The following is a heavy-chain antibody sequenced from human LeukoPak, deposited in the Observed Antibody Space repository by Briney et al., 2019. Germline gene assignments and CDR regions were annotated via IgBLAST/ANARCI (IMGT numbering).Heavy chain of an antibody. J-gene: IGHJ6*03. CDR3: ARGGLLGFVEADYYYYMDV. CDR2: MNPNSGNT. CDR1: GYTCTSYD. Sequence: ASVKLSCKASGYTCTSYDINWLRQSTGQRLERMGWMNPNSGNTGYAQKFQGRVTMTRNTSISTAYMELSSLRSEDTAVYYCARGGLLGFVEADYYYYMDVWGKGTTVTISS. D-gene: IGHD3-10*01. V-gene: IGHV1-8*01.